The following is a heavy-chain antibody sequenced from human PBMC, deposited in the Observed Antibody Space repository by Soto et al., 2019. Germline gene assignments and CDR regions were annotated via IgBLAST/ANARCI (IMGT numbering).Heavy chain of an antibody. CDR1: GVSFNNNG. J-gene: IGHJ6*02. CDR3: ARVLYYGSGSYSPYGMDV. CDR2: VSPPFRTS. D-gene: IGHD3-10*01. Sequence: QVQLVQSGAEVKKPGSSVKVSCTTSGVSFNNNGIGWVRQAPGHGLEWMGGVSPPFRTSNSARKFQGRISISADASTGTVNMELSSLTSEDTAQYYCARVLYYGSGSYSPYGMDVWGQGTTVTVSS. V-gene: IGHV1-69*01.